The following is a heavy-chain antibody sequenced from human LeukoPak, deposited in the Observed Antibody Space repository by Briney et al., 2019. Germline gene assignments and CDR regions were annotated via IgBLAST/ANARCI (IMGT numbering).Heavy chain of an antibody. CDR2: IGISSGNT. CDR1: GFPFSDYI. J-gene: IGHJ4*02. CDR3: ARDHNYAFDN. D-gene: IGHD1-1*01. Sequence: GGSLRLSCTASGFPFSDYIMNWVRQAPGKGLEWISYIGISSGNTKYADSVKGRFTISADNARNSLYLQMNSLRVEDTAVYYCARDHNYAFDNWGQGTLVTVSS. V-gene: IGHV3-48*04.